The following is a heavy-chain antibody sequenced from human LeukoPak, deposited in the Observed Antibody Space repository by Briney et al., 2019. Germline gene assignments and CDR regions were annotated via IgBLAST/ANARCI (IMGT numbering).Heavy chain of an antibody. V-gene: IGHV4-38-2*02. Sequence: SETLSLTCTVSGYSISSGYYWGWIRQPPGKGLEWIGSIYHSGSTNYNPSLKSRVTISVDTSKNQFSLKLSSVTAADTAVYYCASTYYGSGSFTFDYWGQGTLVTVSS. CDR2: IYHSGST. CDR1: GYSISSGYY. J-gene: IGHJ4*02. CDR3: ASTYYGSGSFTFDY. D-gene: IGHD3-10*01.